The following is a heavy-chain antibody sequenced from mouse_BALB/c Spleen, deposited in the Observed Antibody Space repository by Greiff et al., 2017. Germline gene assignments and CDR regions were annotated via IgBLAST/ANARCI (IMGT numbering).Heavy chain of an antibody. V-gene: IGHV5-6-3*01. CDR3: ARDGYDGPPFAY. D-gene: IGHD2-2*01. CDR1: GFTFSSYG. Sequence: EVQRVESGGGLVQPGGSLKLSCAASGFTFSSYGMSWVRQTPDKRLELVATINSNGGSTYYPDSVKGRFTISRANAKNTLYLQMSSLKSEDTAMYYCARDGYDGPPFAYWGQGTLVTVSA. CDR2: INSNGGST. J-gene: IGHJ3*01.